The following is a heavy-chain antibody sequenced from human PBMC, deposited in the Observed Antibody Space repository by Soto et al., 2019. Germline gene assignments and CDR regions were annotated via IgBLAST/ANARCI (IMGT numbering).Heavy chain of an antibody. J-gene: IGHJ4*02. V-gene: IGHV3-30*03. D-gene: IGHD4-4*01. CDR3: VRDRQEMATVTLGY. CDR1: GFIFTSYG. Sequence: QVQLVESGGGVVQPGGSLRLSCAASGFIFTSYGMHWVRQAPGKGLEWVSVISYDGSDESYADSVKGRFSISRDKSKNTLHLQMNSLTTEDTAVYYCVRDRQEMATVTLGYWGQGTLVTVSS. CDR2: ISYDGSDE.